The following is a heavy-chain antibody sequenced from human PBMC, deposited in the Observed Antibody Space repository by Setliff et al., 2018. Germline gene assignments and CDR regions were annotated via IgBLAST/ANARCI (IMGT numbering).Heavy chain of an antibody. J-gene: IGHJ3*02. Sequence: ASVKVSCKASGYTFSNYGISWVRQAPGQGLEWMGWISAYNGYIIYAQKLQGRVTMTTDTSTSTAYMEVRSLRSDDTAVYYCARAPGTVVVPASRSAFDIWGQVTMVTVSS. CDR3: ARAPGTVVVPASRSAFDI. D-gene: IGHD2-2*01. V-gene: IGHV1-18*01. CDR1: GYTFSNYG. CDR2: ISAYNGYI.